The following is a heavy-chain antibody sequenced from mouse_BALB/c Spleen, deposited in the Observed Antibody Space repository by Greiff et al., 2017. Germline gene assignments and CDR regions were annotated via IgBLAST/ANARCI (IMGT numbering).Heavy chain of an antibody. CDR3: APYYDYDDYAMDY. J-gene: IGHJ4*01. D-gene: IGHD2-4*01. V-gene: IGHV1-80*01. Sequence: QVQLKQSGAELVRPGSSVKISCKASGYAFSSYWMNWVKQRPGQGLEWIGQIYPGDGDTNYNGKFKGKATLTADKSSSTAYMQLSSLTSEDSAVYYCAPYYDYDDYAMDYWGQGTSVTVSS. CDR2: IYPGDGDT. CDR1: GYAFSSYW.